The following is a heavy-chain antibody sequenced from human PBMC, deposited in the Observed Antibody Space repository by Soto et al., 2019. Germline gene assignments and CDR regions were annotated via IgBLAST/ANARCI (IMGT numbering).Heavy chain of an antibody. V-gene: IGHV3-73*01. Sequence: GGSLRLSCAASGFTFSGSAMHWVRQASGKGLEWVGRIRSKANSYATAYAASGKGRFTISRDDSKNTAYLQMNSLKTEDTAVYYCTRHSLINNDSGWTYYYYGMDVWGQGTTVTVSS. J-gene: IGHJ6*02. D-gene: IGHD3-16*01. CDR3: TRHSLINNDSGWTYYYYGMDV. CDR2: IRSKANSYAT. CDR1: GFTFSGSA.